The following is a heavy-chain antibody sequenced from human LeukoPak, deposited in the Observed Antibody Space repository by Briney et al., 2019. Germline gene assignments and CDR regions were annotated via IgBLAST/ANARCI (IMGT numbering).Heavy chain of an antibody. D-gene: IGHD3-9*01. J-gene: IGHJ3*02. V-gene: IGHV3-21*01. CDR2: ISSSSSYI. CDR1: GFTFSSYS. CDR3: ARDSSDFSIWSLRYFDWSHDAFDI. Sequence: SGGSLRLSCAASGFTFSSYSVNWVRQAPGKGLEWVSSISSSSSYIYYADSVKGRFTISRDTAKNSLYLQMNSLRAEDTAVYYCARDSSDFSIWSLRYFDWSHDAFDIWGQGTMVTVSS.